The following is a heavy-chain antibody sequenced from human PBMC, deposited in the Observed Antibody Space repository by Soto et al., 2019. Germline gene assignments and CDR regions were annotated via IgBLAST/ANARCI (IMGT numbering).Heavy chain of an antibody. J-gene: IGHJ1*01. V-gene: IGHV3-30*18. CDR3: AKDRGVVVTAVRYFQH. CDR2: ISYDGSNK. D-gene: IGHD2-21*02. CDR1: GFTFSSYG. Sequence: QVQLVESGGGVVQPGRSLRLSCAASGFTFSSYGMHWVRQAPGKGLEWVAVISYDGSNKYYADSVKGRFTISRDNSKNRLYLQMSSLRGEDTGVYYCAKDRGVVVTAVRYFQHWGQGTLVTVSS.